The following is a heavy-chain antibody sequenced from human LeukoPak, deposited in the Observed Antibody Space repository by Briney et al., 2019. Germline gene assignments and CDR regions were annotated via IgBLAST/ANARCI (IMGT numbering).Heavy chain of an antibody. V-gene: IGHV1-24*01. Sequence: ASVRVSFKVSGYTLTELSMHWVRQAPGKGGERRGGFDPEDGETIYAQKFQGRVTITEDTSTVTAYMELSSLRSEDTAVYYCATAYLGFGELFSNSFDYWGQGTLVTVSS. CDR2: FDPEDGET. CDR3: ATAYLGFGELFSNSFDY. CDR1: GYTLTELS. D-gene: IGHD3-10*01. J-gene: IGHJ4*02.